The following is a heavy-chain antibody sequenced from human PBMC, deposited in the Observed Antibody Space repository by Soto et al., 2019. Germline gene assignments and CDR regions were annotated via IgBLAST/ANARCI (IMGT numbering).Heavy chain of an antibody. CDR2: IYYSGST. CDR3: ARRVDGYNWYFDL. D-gene: IGHD5-12*01. Sequence: SETLSLTCTVSGGSISSSSYYWGWIRQPPGKGLEWIGSIYYSGSTYYNPSLKSPVTISEDTSKNQFPLKLSSVTAAATAVYYCARRVDGYNWYFDLWGRGTLVTVSS. V-gene: IGHV4-39*01. J-gene: IGHJ2*01. CDR1: GGSISSSSYY.